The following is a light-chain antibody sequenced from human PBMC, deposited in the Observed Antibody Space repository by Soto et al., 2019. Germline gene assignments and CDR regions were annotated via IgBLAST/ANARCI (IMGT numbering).Light chain of an antibody. Sequence: GDRVTITCRASQSINVWLAWYQQKPGKAPKLLIYTASTLESGVPSRFSGNGAGTEFTLTISSLQPDDFATYYCQQYSRYPRTCGQGTKVEIK. J-gene: IGKJ1*01. CDR3: QQYSRYPRT. CDR1: QSINVW. V-gene: IGKV1-5*03. CDR2: TAS.